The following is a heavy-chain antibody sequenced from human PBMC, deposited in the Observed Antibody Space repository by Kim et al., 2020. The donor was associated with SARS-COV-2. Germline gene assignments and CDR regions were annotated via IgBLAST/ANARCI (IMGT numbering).Heavy chain of an antibody. Sequence: GGSLRLSCAASGFTFSSYWMHWVRQAPGKGLVWVSRINSDGSSTSYADSVKGRFTISRDNAKNTLYLQMNSLRAEDTAVYYCARAQYSSSWYDYWGQGTLVTVSS. CDR2: INSDGSST. CDR3: ARAQYSSSWYDY. D-gene: IGHD6-13*01. CDR1: GFTFSSYW. J-gene: IGHJ4*02. V-gene: IGHV3-74*01.